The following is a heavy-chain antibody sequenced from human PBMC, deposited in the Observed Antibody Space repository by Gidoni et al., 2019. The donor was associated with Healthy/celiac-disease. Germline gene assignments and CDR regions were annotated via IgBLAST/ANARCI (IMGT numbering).Heavy chain of an antibody. J-gene: IGHJ5*02. CDR1: GFTFSDYY. CDR3: ARDLFMAAAAPNWFDP. CDR2: ISSSGSTI. D-gene: IGHD6-13*01. Sequence: QVQLVESGGGLVKPGGSLRLSCAASGFTFSDYYMSWSRQAPGKGLEWVSYISSSGSTIYYADSVKGRFTISRDNAKNSLYLQMNSLRAEDTAVYYCARDLFMAAAAPNWFDPWGQGTLVTVSS. V-gene: IGHV3-11*01.